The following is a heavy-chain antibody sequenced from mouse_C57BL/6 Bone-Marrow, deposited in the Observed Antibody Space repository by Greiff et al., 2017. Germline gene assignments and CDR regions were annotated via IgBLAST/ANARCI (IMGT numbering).Heavy chain of an antibody. V-gene: IGHV1-55*01. D-gene: IGHD1-1*01. Sequence: QVQLKQPGAELVKPGASVKMSCKASGYTFTSYWITWVKQRPGQGLEWIGDIYPGSGSTTYNEKFKSKATLTVDTSSSTAYMQLSSLTSEDSAVYYCARLVTTVVATYWYFDVWGTGTTVTVSS. J-gene: IGHJ1*03. CDR1: GYTFTSYW. CDR3: ARLVTTVVATYWYFDV. CDR2: IYPGSGST.